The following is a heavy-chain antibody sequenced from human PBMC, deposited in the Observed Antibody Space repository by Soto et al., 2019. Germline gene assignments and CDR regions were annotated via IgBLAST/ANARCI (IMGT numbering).Heavy chain of an antibody. CDR3: ARDYCSSTSCYYYYYMDV. Sequence: ASVKVSCKASGGTFSSYTISWVRQAPGQGLEWMGRIIPILGIANYAQKLQGRVTITADKSTSTAYMELSSLRSEDTAVYYCARDYCSSTSCYYYYYMDVWGKGTTVTVSS. J-gene: IGHJ6*03. CDR2: IIPILGIA. CDR1: GGTFSSYT. D-gene: IGHD2-2*01. V-gene: IGHV1-69*04.